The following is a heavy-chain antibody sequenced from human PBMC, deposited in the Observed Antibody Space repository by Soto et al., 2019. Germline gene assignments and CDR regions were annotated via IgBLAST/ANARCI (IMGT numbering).Heavy chain of an antibody. D-gene: IGHD3-16*02. J-gene: IGHJ4*02. CDR1: GGSISSSSYY. V-gene: IGHV4-39*01. Sequence: SDTLSLTCTVSGGSISSSSYYWGWIRHPPGKGLEWIGSIYYSGSTYYNPSLKSRVTISVDTSKNQFSLQLTSVTAADKAMYYCVRDRGAVWGNYRKRAPRFDSWGQGITVTVS. CDR3: VRDRGAVWGNYRKRAPRFDS. CDR2: IYYSGST.